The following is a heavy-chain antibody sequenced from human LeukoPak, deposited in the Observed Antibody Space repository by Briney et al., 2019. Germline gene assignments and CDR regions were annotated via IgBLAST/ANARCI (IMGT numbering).Heavy chain of an antibody. Sequence: GGSLRLSCAASGFTFSNYAMSWVRQAPGKGLEWVSTIFGSSASTYYADSVKGRFTISRDNSKNTVYLQMNSLRAEDTAVYYCASLWAGNYWGQGTLVTVSS. CDR3: ASLWAGNY. D-gene: IGHD3-10*01. J-gene: IGHJ4*02. CDR1: GFTFSNYA. CDR2: IFGSSAST. V-gene: IGHV3-23*01.